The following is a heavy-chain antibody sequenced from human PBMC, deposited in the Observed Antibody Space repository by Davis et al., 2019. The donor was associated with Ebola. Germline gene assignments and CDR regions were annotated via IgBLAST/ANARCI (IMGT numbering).Heavy chain of an antibody. V-gene: IGHV3-48*03. J-gene: IGHJ6*02. CDR3: AREVRITIFGVVYYYGMDV. CDR1: GFTFSSYE. D-gene: IGHD3-3*01. CDR2: ISSSGSTI. Sequence: GESLKISCAASGFTFSSYEMNWVRQAPGKGLEWVSYISSSGSTIYYADSVKCRFTISRDNAKNSLYLQMNSLRAEDTAVYYCAREVRITIFGVVYYYGMDVWGQGTTVTVSS.